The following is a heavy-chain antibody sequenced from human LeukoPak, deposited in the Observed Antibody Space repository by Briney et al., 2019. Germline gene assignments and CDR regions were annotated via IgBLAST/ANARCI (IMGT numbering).Heavy chain of an antibody. Sequence: ASVKVSCNASGYTFTSYYMHWVRQAPGQGLEWMGIINPSGGSTSYAQKFQGRVTMTRDTSTSTVYMELSSLRSEDTAVYYCARTQRWLQPLDYWGQGTLVTVSS. D-gene: IGHD5-24*01. CDR3: ARTQRWLQPLDY. CDR1: GYTFTSYY. CDR2: INPSGGST. V-gene: IGHV1-46*01. J-gene: IGHJ4*02.